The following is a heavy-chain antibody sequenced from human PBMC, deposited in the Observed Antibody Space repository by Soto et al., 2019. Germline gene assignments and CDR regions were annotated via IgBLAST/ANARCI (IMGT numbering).Heavy chain of an antibody. CDR1: CDSISSGGYY. D-gene: IGHD5-12*01. CDR3: ARVGEGYDNDYYYGMDV. Sequence: SETLSLTCTVSCDSISSGGYYWSWIRQHPGKGLEWIGYIYYSGNTYYNPSLKGRVTISVDTSKHQFSLKLSSVTAADTAVYYCARVGEGYDNDYYYGMDVWGQGTTVTVSS. V-gene: IGHV4-31*03. CDR2: IYYSGNT. J-gene: IGHJ6*02.